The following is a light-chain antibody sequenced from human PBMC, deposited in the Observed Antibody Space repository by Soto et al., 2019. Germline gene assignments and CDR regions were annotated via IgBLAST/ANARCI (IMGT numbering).Light chain of an antibody. J-gene: IGKJ3*01. Sequence: DIQMTQSPPSLSASVGDRVTITCRASRGIHTFLAWYLQKPGEVPKLLVYAASTLQSGVPSRFFGSGSVTDFTLSITSLHPEDVSTYYCHKYNAAPFTFGPGTKVDIK. V-gene: IGKV1-27*01. CDR3: HKYNAAPFT. CDR2: AAS. CDR1: RGIHTF.